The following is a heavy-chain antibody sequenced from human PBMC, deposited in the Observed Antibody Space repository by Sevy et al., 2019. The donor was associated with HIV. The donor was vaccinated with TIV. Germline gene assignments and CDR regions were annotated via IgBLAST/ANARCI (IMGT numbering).Heavy chain of an antibody. D-gene: IGHD1-26*01. CDR3: ANAYSGSYSHSYLYALDV. Sequence: GGSLRLSCAASGFTFSSYGMHWVRQAPGKGRDWVALISPKVINEYYATSVKGRFTISRDNSKNTVYLEMNSLRNEDTAIYFCANAYSGSYSHSYLYALDVWGQGTTVTVSS. J-gene: IGHJ6*02. CDR1: GFTFSSYG. CDR2: ISPKVINE. V-gene: IGHV3-30*18.